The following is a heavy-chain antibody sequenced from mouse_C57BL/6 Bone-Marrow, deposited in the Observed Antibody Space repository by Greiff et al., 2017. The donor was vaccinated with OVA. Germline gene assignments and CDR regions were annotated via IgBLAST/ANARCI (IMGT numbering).Heavy chain of an antibody. CDR3: ARNLPYYYGSSWGRDY. Sequence: QVQLKQSGAELMKPGASVKLSCKATGYTFTGYWIEWVKQRPGHGLEWIGEILPGSGSTNYNEKFKGKATFTADTSSNTAYMQLSSLTTEDSAIYYCARNLPYYYGSSWGRDYWGQGTTLTVSS. CDR2: ILPGSGST. CDR1: GYTFTGYW. J-gene: IGHJ2*01. V-gene: IGHV1-9*01. D-gene: IGHD1-1*01.